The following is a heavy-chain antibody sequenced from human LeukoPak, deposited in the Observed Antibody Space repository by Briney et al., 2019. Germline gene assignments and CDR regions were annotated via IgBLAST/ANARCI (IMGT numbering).Heavy chain of an antibody. CDR2: INQDGSEK. CDR1: GFTFSSYW. J-gene: IGHJ5*02. V-gene: IGHV3-7*01. D-gene: IGHD2-15*01. Sequence: GGSLRLSCAASGFTFSSYWMSWVRQAPGKGLEWVANINQDGSEKYYVASVKGRFTISRDNAKNSLYLQMNSLRAEDTAVYYCAREGCSGGSCYHNWFDPWGQGTLVTVSS. CDR3: AREGCSGGSCYHNWFDP.